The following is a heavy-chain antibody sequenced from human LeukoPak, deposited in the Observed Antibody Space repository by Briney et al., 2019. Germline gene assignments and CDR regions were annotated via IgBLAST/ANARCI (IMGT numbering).Heavy chain of an antibody. CDR3: ARRDYYYGVDV. Sequence: GGSLRLSCAASGFTFSSYSMNWVRQAPGKGLEWVSTISGSGASTYYADSVKGRFTISRDNSKNTLYLQMNSLRAEDTAVYYCARRDYYYGVDVWGQGTTVTVSS. J-gene: IGHJ6*02. V-gene: IGHV3-23*01. CDR2: ISGSGAST. CDR1: GFTFSSYS.